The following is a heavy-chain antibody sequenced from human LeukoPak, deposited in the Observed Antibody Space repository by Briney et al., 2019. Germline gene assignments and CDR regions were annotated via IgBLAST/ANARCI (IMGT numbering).Heavy chain of an antibody. J-gene: IGHJ1*01. V-gene: IGHV1-18*01. CDR2: ISAYNGNT. CDR1: GYTFTSYG. D-gene: IGHD3-10*01. Sequence: ASVKVSCKASGYTFTSYGISWVRQAPGQGLEWMGWISAYNGNTNYAQKLQGRVTMTTDTSTSTAYMELSSLRSEDTAVYYCATGGVNVLWDQYFQHWGQGTLVTVSS. CDR3: ATGGVNVLWDQYFQH.